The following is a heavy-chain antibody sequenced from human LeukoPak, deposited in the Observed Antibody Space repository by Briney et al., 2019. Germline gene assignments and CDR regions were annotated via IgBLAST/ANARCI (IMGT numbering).Heavy chain of an antibody. D-gene: IGHD3-22*01. CDR1: GFTFSSYT. CDR3: VDDSSGYYAY. Sequence: GGSLRLSCAASGFTFSSYTKNWVRQAPGKGLEWVSSISSSSSYIYYADSVKGRFTISRDNAKNSLYLQMNSLRAEDTAVYYCVDDSSGYYAYWGQGTLVTVSS. V-gene: IGHV3-21*01. CDR2: ISSSSSYI. J-gene: IGHJ4*02.